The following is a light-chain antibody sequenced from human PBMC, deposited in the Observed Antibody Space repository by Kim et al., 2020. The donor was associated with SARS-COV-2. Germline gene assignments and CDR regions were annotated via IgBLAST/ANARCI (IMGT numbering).Light chain of an antibody. J-gene: IGKJ2*01. Sequence: EIVMTQSPATLSLSPGERATLSCRASQSVSSSYLSWYQQKPGQAPRLLIYGASTRATGIPARFSGSGSGTDFTLTISSLQPEDFAVYYCQQDYNSPYTFGQGTKLEIK. V-gene: IGKV3D-7*01. CDR3: QQDYNSPYT. CDR2: GAS. CDR1: QSVSSSY.